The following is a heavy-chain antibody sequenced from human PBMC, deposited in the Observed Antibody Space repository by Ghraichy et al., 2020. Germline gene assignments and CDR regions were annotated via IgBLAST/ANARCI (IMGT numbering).Heavy chain of an antibody. J-gene: IGHJ6*02. CDR3: AKEPRARAYGMDV. CDR2: ISWNSGSI. CDR1: GFTFDDYA. V-gene: IGHV3-9*01. Sequence: GGSLRLSCAASGFTFDDYAMHWVRQAPGKGLEWVSGISWNSGSIGYADSVKGRFTISRDNAKNSLYLQMNSLRAEDTALYYCAKEPRARAYGMDVWGQGTTVTVSS. D-gene: IGHD5-12*01.